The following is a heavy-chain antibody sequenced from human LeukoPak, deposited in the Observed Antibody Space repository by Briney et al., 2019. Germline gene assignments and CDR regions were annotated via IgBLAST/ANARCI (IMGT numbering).Heavy chain of an antibody. CDR3: AREYSSGWYGGYDYYGIYV. CDR1: GFTFSSYW. V-gene: IGHV3-7*01. Sequence: GGSLRLSCAASGFTFSSYWMSWVRQAPGKGLEWVANIKQDGSEKYYADSVKGRFTISRDNAKNSLYLQMNSLRAEDTAVYYSAREYSSGWYGGYDYYGIYVWGQGTTVTVSS. J-gene: IGHJ6*02. CDR2: IKQDGSEK. D-gene: IGHD6-19*01.